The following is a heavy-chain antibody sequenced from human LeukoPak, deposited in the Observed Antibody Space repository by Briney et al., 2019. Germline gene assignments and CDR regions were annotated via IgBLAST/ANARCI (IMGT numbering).Heavy chain of an antibody. V-gene: IGHV3-33*01. J-gene: IGHJ4*02. CDR3: AGGVVTATSLDY. CDR1: GFTFSTYG. Sequence: PGRSLRLSCAASGFTFSTYGMHWVRQAPGKGLECVAVIWYDGSNKYYADSVKGRFTISRDNSKNTLYLQMNSLRAEDTAVYYCAGGVVTATSLDYWGQGTLVTVSS. CDR2: IWYDGSNK. D-gene: IGHD2-21*02.